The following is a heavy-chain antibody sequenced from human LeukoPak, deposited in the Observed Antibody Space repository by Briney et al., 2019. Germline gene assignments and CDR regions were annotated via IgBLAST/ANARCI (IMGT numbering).Heavy chain of an antibody. D-gene: IGHD1-26*01. CDR3: AEDQRWESPHYLDS. CDR2: ISASGGST. CDR1: GFTFSSSA. Sequence: GGSLRLSCAASGFTFSSSAMSWVRQVPGKGLEWVSGISASGGSTYYADSVRGRFTISRDNSKNTLYVQMNSLRDEDTAVYYCAEDQRWESPHYLDSWGQGTLVTVSS. V-gene: IGHV3-23*01. J-gene: IGHJ4*02.